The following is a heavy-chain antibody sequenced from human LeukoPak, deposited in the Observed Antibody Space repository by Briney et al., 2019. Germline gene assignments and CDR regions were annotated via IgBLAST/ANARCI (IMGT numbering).Heavy chain of an antibody. V-gene: IGHV1-2*02. CDR2: INPNSGGI. CDR1: GYTFTAFY. CDR3: ARGWNGGSLNWFDP. D-gene: IGHD1-26*01. J-gene: IGHJ5*02. Sequence: ASVKVSCKASGYTFTAFYIHWVRQAPGQGLEWRGWINPNSGGINYAQKFQGRVTMTRDTSISAAYMQLSSLRSDDTAVYYCARGWNGGSLNWFDPWGQGTLVAVSS.